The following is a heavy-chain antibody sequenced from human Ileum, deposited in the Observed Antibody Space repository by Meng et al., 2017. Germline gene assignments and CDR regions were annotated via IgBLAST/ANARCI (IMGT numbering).Heavy chain of an antibody. CDR3: ARGGGSYYHFDY. CDR1: GDSVSSNSAA. V-gene: IGHV6-1*02. D-gene: IGHD1-26*01. Sequence: RHPGPRLLKPSQTLSPPCSISGDSVSSNSAAWNWIRQSPSRGLEWLGRTYYRSKWFNEYAVSVKSRITINPDTSENQFSLQLNSVTPEDAAVYYCARGGGSYYHFDYWGQGTLVTVSS. J-gene: IGHJ4*02. CDR2: TYYRSKWFN.